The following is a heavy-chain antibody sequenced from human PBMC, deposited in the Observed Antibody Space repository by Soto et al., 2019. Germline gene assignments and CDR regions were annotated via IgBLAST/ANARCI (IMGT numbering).Heavy chain of an antibody. V-gene: IGHV4-34*01. J-gene: IGHJ6*03. D-gene: IGHD5-12*01. Sequence: SETLSLTCAVYGGSFSGYYWSWIRQPPGKGLEWIGEINHSGSTNYNPSLKSRVTISVDTSKNQFSLKLSSVTAADTAVYYCARGRREYSGYGYYYYYMDVWGKGTTVTVSS. CDR1: GGSFSGYY. CDR2: INHSGST. CDR3: ARGRREYSGYGYYYYYMDV.